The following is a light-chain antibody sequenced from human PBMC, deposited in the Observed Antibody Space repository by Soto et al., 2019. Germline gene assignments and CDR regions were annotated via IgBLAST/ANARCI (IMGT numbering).Light chain of an antibody. Sequence: AIQMTQSPSSLSASVGDRVTITCRASQGIRNDLGWYQQKPGKAPKLLIYAASSLQSGAPSRFSGSGSDTDFPLTISSRQPEDVATYCCLQDYNYPRTFGQGTKVEIK. CDR2: AAS. CDR1: QGIRND. J-gene: IGKJ1*01. V-gene: IGKV1-6*01. CDR3: LQDYNYPRT.